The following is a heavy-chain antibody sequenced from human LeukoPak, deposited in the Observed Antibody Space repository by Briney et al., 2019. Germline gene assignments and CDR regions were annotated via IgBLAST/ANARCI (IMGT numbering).Heavy chain of an antibody. Sequence: SETLSPTCTVSGGSISSYYWSWIRQPPGNGLEWIGYIYYSGSTNYNPSLKSQVTISVDTSKNQFSLKLSSVTAADTAVYYCARGYGDYYYDSSGYYYLDYWGQGTLVTVSS. CDR1: GGSISSYY. CDR2: IYYSGST. V-gene: IGHV4-59*08. CDR3: ARGYGDYYYDSSGYYYLDY. D-gene: IGHD3-22*01. J-gene: IGHJ4*02.